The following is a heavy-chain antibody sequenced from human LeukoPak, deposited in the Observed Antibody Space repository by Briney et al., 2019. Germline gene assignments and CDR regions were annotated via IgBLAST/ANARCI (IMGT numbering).Heavy chain of an antibody. CDR2: INHSGST. CDR1: GGSFSGYY. J-gene: IGHJ6*03. V-gene: IGHV4-34*01. CDR3: ARGVPAAISFGRYYYYYYMDV. D-gene: IGHD2-2*01. Sequence: SETLSLTCAVYGGSFSGYYWSWIRQPPGKGLEWIGEINHSGSTNYNPSLKSRVTISVDTSKNQFSLKLSSVTAADKAVYYCARGVPAAISFGRYYYYYYMDVWGKGTTVTVSS.